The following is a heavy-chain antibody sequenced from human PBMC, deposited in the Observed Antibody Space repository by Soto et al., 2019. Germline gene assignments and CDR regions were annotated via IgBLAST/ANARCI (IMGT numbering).Heavy chain of an antibody. Sequence: PGGSLRLSCAASGFTFDDYGMSWVRQAPGKGLEWVSGINWNGGSTGYADSVKGRFTISRDNAKNSLYLQMNSLRAEDTALYHCAREITGYSKSARPKPFDYWGQGTLVTVS. CDR2: INWNGGST. J-gene: IGHJ4*02. CDR1: GFTFDDYG. V-gene: IGHV3-20*01. D-gene: IGHD6-13*01. CDR3: AREITGYSKSARPKPFDY.